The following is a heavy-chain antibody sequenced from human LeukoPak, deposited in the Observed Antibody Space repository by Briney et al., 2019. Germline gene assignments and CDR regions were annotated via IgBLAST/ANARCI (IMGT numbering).Heavy chain of an antibody. J-gene: IGHJ4*02. CDR1: GYTLTSYG. Sequence: GASVKVSCKASGYTLTSYGISWVRQAPGQGLEWMGWISAYNGNTSYAQKLQGRVTMTTDTSTSTAYMELRSLRSDDTAVYYCARADYGDYEYYFDYWGQGTLVTVSS. D-gene: IGHD4-17*01. V-gene: IGHV1-18*01. CDR3: ARADYGDYEYYFDY. CDR2: ISAYNGNT.